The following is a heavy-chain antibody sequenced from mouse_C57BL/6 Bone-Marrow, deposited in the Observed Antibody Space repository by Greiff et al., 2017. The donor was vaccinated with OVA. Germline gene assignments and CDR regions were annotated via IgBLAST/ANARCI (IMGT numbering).Heavy chain of an antibody. CDR3: ARSHYYGSSYDFDD. J-gene: IGHJ2*01. Sequence: VQLQQSGPVLVKPGASVKMSCKASGYTFTDYYMNWVKQSHGKSLEWIGVINPYNGGTSYNKKFKGKATLTIDKSSSTAYMELNSLTSEDSAVYYCARSHYYGSSYDFDDWGQGTTLTVSS. D-gene: IGHD1-1*01. V-gene: IGHV1-19*01. CDR2: INPYNGGT. CDR1: GYTFTDYY.